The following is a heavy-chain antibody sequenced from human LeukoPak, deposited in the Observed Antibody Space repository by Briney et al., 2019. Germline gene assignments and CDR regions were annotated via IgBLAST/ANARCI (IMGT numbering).Heavy chain of an antibody. D-gene: IGHD6-19*01. V-gene: IGHV3-30-3*01. J-gene: IGHJ4*02. Sequence: PGGSLRLSCAASGFTFSNYAMHWVRQAPGTGLEGVAIVSYDGGTKYYAASVEGRFTISRDNSKNTLYLQLNSLRPEDTAVYFCATEIAVGLRSFDYWGQGTLVTVSS. CDR3: ATEIAVGLRSFDY. CDR1: GFTFSNYA. CDR2: VSYDGGTK.